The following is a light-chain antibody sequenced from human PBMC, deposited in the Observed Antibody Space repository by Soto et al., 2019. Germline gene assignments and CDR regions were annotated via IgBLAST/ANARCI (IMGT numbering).Light chain of an antibody. CDR3: QQYNSYSPT. V-gene: IGKV1-5*03. J-gene: IGKJ1*01. CDR2: KAS. CDR1: QSISVW. Sequence: DIQITQSPSTLPASVGDRVTINFRASQSISVWLAWYQQKAGKAPNLLIYKASRLESGVPSRFSGSGSETEFTLTISGLQPGDSATYYCQQYNSYSPTFGQGTKVDIK.